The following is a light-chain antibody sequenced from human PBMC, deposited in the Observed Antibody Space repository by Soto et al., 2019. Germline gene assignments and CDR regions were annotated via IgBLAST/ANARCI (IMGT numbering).Light chain of an antibody. Sequence: EIVLTQSPATLSLSPGERATLSCRASQSVTTFLALYQQKPGQAPRLLIYDASSRATGIPARFSGSGSGTDFTLTISSLEPEDFAVYYCQQRSNSPLTFGGGTKVEIK. CDR3: QQRSNSPLT. CDR1: QSVTTF. J-gene: IGKJ4*01. CDR2: DAS. V-gene: IGKV3-11*01.